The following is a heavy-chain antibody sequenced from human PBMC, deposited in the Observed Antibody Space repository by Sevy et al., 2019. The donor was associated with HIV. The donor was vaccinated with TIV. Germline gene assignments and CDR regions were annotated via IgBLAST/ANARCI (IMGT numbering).Heavy chain of an antibody. CDR2: IYYSGST. J-gene: IGHJ6*02. CDR3: ARFRTPSQYYGMDV. Sequence: SETLSLTCTVSGGSISSGGYYWSWIRQHPGKGLEWIGYIYYSGSTYYNPSLKSRVTISVNTSKNQFSLKLSSLTAADRAVYYCARFRTPSQYYGMDVWGQGTTVTVSS. V-gene: IGHV4-31*03. CDR1: GGSISSGGYY.